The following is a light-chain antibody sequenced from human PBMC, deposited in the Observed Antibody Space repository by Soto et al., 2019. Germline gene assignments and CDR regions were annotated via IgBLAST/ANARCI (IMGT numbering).Light chain of an antibody. Sequence: EIVMTQSPATLAVSPWERATLSCRASQSVGSNLAWYQQRRGQGPSLLVYDASTRAWTAGIPARFSGSGSGTQFTLTISSLQSEDFAVYYCQQYSNWPWTFGQGTKVDIK. CDR2: DAS. CDR1: QSVGSN. V-gene: IGKV3-15*01. CDR3: QQYSNWPWT. J-gene: IGKJ1*01.